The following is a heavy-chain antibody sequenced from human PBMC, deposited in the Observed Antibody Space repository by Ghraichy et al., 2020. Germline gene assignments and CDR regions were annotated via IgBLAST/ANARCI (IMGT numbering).Heavy chain of an antibody. CDR2: ISYDGSNK. Sequence: GGSLRLSCAASGFTFSSYGMHWVRHAPGKGLEWVAVISYDGSNKYYADSVKGRFTISRDNSKNTLYLQMNSLRAEDTAVYYCAKEPYQLLYYYYGMDVWGQGTTVTVSS. D-gene: IGHD2-2*01. CDR3: AKEPYQLLYYYYGMDV. V-gene: IGHV3-30*18. CDR1: GFTFSSYG. J-gene: IGHJ6*02.